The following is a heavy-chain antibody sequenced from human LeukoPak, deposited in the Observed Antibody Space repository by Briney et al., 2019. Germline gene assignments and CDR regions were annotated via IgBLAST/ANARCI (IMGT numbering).Heavy chain of an antibody. CDR2: ISGSGGST. V-gene: IGHV3-23*01. J-gene: IGHJ4*02. D-gene: IGHD6-19*01. Sequence: GGSLRLSCAASGFTFSSYAMSWVRQAPGKGLEWVSAISGSGGSTYYADSVKGRFTISRDNSKNTLYLQMSSLRAEDTAVYYCAKDIAVAGNFDYWGQGTLVTVSS. CDR1: GFTFSSYA. CDR3: AKDIAVAGNFDY.